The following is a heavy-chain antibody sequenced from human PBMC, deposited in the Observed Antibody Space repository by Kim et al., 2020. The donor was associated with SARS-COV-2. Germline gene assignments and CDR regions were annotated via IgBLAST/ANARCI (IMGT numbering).Heavy chain of an antibody. CDR1: GGSISSSSYY. Sequence: SETLSLTCTVSGGSISSSSYYWGWIRQPPGKGLEWIGSIYYSGSTYYNPSLKSRGTISVDTSKNQFSLKLSSVTAADTAVYYCARHEELWPFEYWGQGT. CDR3: ARHEELWPFEY. V-gene: IGHV4-39*01. D-gene: IGHD5-18*01. CDR2: IYYSGST. J-gene: IGHJ4*02.